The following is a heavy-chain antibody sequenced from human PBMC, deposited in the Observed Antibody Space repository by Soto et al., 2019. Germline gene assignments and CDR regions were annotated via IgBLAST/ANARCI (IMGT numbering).Heavy chain of an antibody. Sequence: QVQLQESGPGLVKPSGTLSLTCTVTSGSVTSNNWWSWVRQSPGRGLEWIGEVYHGGSTNYNPSLMSRVTIAVDTSRNQFSLRMTSVTAADTAVYYCVGERGSIKVRGPFDIWGQGTLVTVSS. D-gene: IGHD3-10*01. CDR2: VYHGGST. J-gene: IGHJ3*02. CDR3: VGERGSIKVRGPFDI. CDR1: SGSVTSNNW. V-gene: IGHV4-4*02.